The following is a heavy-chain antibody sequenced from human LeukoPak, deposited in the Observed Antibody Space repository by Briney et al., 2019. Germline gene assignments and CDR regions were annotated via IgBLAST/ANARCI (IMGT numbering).Heavy chain of an antibody. CDR3: AKGSGYEHSYYYYYMDV. CDR2: INPNSGGT. Sequence: ASVKVSCKASGYTFTGYYMHWVRQAPGQGLEWMGWINPNSGGTNYAQKFQGRVTMTRDTSISTAYMELSRLRSDDTAVYYCAKGSGYEHSYYYYYMDVWGKGTTVTISS. J-gene: IGHJ6*03. V-gene: IGHV1-2*02. CDR1: GYTFTGYY. D-gene: IGHD5-12*01.